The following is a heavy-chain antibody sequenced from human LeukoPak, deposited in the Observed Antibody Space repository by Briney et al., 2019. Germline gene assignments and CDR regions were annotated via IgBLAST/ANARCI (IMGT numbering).Heavy chain of an antibody. CDR1: GGTFSSYA. Sequence: ASVKVSCKASGGTFSSYAISWVRQAPGQGLEWMGGIIPIFGTANYAQKFQGRVTITADKSTSTAYMELSSLRSEDTAVYYCARTIYYYGSDPSEYGMDVWGKGTTVTVSS. CDR3: ARTIYYYGSDPSEYGMDV. CDR2: IIPIFGTA. D-gene: IGHD3-10*01. J-gene: IGHJ6*04. V-gene: IGHV1-69*06.